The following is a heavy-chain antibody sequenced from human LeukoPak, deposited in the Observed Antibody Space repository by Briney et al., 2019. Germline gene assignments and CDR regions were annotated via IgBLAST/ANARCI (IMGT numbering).Heavy chain of an antibody. CDR1: GFTFSAYS. V-gene: IGHV3-21*01. D-gene: IGHD2-8*01. CDR3: ARVVYGSPYCYYYMGV. J-gene: IGHJ6*03. CDR2: ISSSSNYI. Sequence: GGSLRLSCAASGFTFSAYSMNWVRQTPGKGLEWVSSISSSSNYIYYADSVKGRFTISRDNAKNSLYLQMNSLRAEDTAVYYCARVVYGSPYCYYYMGVWGKGTTVTVSS.